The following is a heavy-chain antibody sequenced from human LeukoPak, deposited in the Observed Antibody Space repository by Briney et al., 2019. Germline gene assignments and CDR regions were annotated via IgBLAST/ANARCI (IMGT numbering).Heavy chain of an antibody. CDR1: GFTFTSYS. CDR2: ISSGSSYI. CDR3: ARDRGYSYGHTYYYGMDV. Sequence: PGGSLRLSCAASGFTFTSYSMNWVRQAPGKGLEWVSSISSGSSYIYYADSVKGRFTISRDNAKNSLYLQMSSLRAEDTAVYYCARDRGYSYGHTYYYGMDVWGQGTTVTVSS. V-gene: IGHV3-21*01. D-gene: IGHD5-18*01. J-gene: IGHJ6*02.